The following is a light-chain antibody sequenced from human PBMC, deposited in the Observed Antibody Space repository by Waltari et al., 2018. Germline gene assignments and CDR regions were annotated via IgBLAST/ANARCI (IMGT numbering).Light chain of an antibody. J-gene: IGLJ3*02. CDR3: QVWDDFIDAGV. CDR1: NIETKS. V-gene: IGLV3-21*04. Sequence: YVVTQPPSVSVTPGQTATLTCGGENIETKSVNWYQPKPGQAPFLVMFYDNDRPGGSPERCAGANAGNTATLTINGVEAGEEADYHCQVWDDFIDAGVFGGGTRLSVL. CDR2: YDN.